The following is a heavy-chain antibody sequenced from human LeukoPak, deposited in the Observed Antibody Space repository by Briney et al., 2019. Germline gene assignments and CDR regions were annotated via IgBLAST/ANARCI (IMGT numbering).Heavy chain of an antibody. D-gene: IGHD3-3*01. V-gene: IGHV3-48*01. CDR3: GRDAAWSGYYDAFDI. CDR1: GFTFSRYA. J-gene: IGHJ3*02. Sequence: GGSLRLSCTASGFTFSRYAMNWVRQAPGKGLEWVSYISTSISTIYYADSVKGRFTISRDNAKNSLYLQMNSLRAEDTAVYYCGRDAAWSGYYDAFDIWGQGTMVTVSS. CDR2: ISTSISTI.